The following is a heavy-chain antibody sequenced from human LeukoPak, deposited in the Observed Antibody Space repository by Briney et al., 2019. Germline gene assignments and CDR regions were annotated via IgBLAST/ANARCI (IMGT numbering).Heavy chain of an antibody. CDR1: GGTFSSYA. D-gene: IGHD3-10*01. J-gene: IGHJ5*02. CDR2: ISAYNGNT. V-gene: IGHV1-18*01. Sequence: ASVKVSCKASGGTFSSYAISWVRQAPGQGLEWMGWISAYNGNTNYAQKLQGRVTMTTDTSTSTAYMELRSLRSDDTAVYYCARAVIWFGEPGGGNWFDPWGQGTLVTVSS. CDR3: ARAVIWFGEPGGGNWFDP.